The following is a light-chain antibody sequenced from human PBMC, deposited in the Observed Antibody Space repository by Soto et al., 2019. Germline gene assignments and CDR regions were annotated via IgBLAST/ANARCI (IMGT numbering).Light chain of an antibody. CDR2: GAA. J-gene: IGKJ5*01. Sequence: EIVMTQSPATLSVSPGERATLSCRASQSVSSNLAWYQQKPGQAPRLLIYGAATRATGIPARFSGSGSGTEFTLTSSSLKSEDFAVYYCQQYNNWLITFGQGTRLEIK. CDR3: QQYNNWLIT. CDR1: QSVSSN. V-gene: IGKV3-15*01.